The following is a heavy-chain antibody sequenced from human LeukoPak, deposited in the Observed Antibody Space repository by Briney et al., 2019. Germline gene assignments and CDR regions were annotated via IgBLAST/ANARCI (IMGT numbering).Heavy chain of an antibody. CDR1: GFTFSNYD. V-gene: IGHV3-30*02. CDR3: ARSLTMVRGCDY. D-gene: IGHD3-10*01. Sequence: GGSLRLSCAMSGFTFSNYDLHWVRQAPGKGLEWVTFIQYDGSNKYYADSVKGRFTISRDNSKNTLYLQMNNLRGDDTAVYYCARSLTMVRGCDYWGQGILVTVSS. CDR2: IQYDGSNK. J-gene: IGHJ4*02.